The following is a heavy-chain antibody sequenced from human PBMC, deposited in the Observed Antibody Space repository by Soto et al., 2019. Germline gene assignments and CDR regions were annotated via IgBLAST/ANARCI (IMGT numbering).Heavy chain of an antibody. CDR1: GYTFTSYD. J-gene: IGHJ3*02. V-gene: IGHV1-8*01. CDR2: MNPNSGNT. D-gene: IGHD3-3*01. CDR3: ARGPFDTYYDFWSGTGDAFDI. Sequence: ASVKVSCKASGYTFTSYDINWVRQATGQGLEWMGWMNPNSGNTGYAQKFQGRVTMTRNTSISTAYMELSSLRSEDTAVYYCARGPFDTYYDFWSGTGDAFDIWGQGTMVTVSS.